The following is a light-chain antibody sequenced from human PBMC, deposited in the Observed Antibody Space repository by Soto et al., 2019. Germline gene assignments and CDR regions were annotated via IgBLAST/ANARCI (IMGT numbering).Light chain of an antibody. CDR1: QVIENS. CDR3: QQLKTYPLT. Sequence: IPLTQSPSSLSASVGDRVTITCRASQVIENSLVWHQQKPGKAPKLLIHGAFTLQGGDPSRFSGSGTGIDFTLTISSLQPEDSGTNYCQQLKTYPLTFGGGTKVEIK. J-gene: IGKJ4*01. V-gene: IGKV1-9*01. CDR2: GAF.